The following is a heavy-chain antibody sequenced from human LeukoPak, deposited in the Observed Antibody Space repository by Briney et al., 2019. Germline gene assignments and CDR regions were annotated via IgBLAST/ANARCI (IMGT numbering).Heavy chain of an antibody. J-gene: IGHJ4*02. V-gene: IGHV4-39*07. CDR2: IYYSGST. D-gene: IGHD2-21*01. CDR3: ARALWWDLYYFDY. Sequence: PSETLSLTCTVSGGSISSSSYYWGWIRQPPGKGLEWIGTIYYSGSTYYNPSLKSRVTISVDTSKNQCSLKLSSVTAADTAVYYCARALWWDLYYFDYWGQGTLVTVSS. CDR1: GGSISSSSYY.